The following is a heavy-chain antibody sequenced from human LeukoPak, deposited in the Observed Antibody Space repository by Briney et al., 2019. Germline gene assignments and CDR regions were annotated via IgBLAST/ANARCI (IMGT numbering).Heavy chain of an antibody. V-gene: IGHV4-4*02. Sequence: PSETLSLTCAVSGGSISSSNWWSWVRQPPGKGLEWIGSIYYSGSTYYNPSLKSRVTISVDTSKDQFSLKLSSVTAADTAVYYCARDLLLSSVFDPWGQGTLVTVSS. J-gene: IGHJ5*02. D-gene: IGHD3-10*01. CDR2: IYYSGST. CDR1: GGSISSSNW. CDR3: ARDLLLSSVFDP.